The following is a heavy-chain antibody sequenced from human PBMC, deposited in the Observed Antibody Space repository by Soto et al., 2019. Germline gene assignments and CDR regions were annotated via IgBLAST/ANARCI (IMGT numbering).Heavy chain of an antibody. D-gene: IGHD3-22*01. CDR3: AKGSSDTRPYHFDF. Sequence: PGGSLRLSCAVSGFTLRTYVMSWVRQAPGEGLEWVSAINGGSSSTYYADSVEGRFTISRDNSKNTLYLQMNSLRAEDTAVYFCAKGSSDTRPYHFDFWGQGALVTVSS. V-gene: IGHV3-23*01. CDR2: INGGSSST. CDR1: GFTLRTYV. J-gene: IGHJ4*02.